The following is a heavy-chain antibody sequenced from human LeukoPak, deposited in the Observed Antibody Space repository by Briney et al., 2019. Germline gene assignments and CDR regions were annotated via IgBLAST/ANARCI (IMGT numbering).Heavy chain of an antibody. CDR3: ARDLGSGPGDYGPPVGSGLGY. V-gene: IGHV4-34*01. CDR1: GGSFSGYY. J-gene: IGHJ4*02. Sequence: SETLSLTCAVYGGSFSGYYWTWIRQPPGKGLEWIGEIHYSGSATYNPSLKSRVTISVDRSKNQFSLKLSSVTAADTAVYYCARDLGSGPGDYGPPVGSGLGYWGQGTLVTVSS. D-gene: IGHD4-17*01. CDR2: IHYSGSA.